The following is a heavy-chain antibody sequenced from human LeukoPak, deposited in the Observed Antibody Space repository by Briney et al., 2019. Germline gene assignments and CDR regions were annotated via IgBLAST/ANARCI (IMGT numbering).Heavy chain of an antibody. CDR3: ARRRAWHMDY. CDR2: IYYSGST. J-gene: IGHJ4*02. V-gene: IGHV4-59*01. Sequence: PSETLSLTCTVSGDSISSYYWSWIRQPPGKGLEWIGYIYYSGSTNYNPSLKSRVTISVDTSKNQFSLKLSSVTAADTAVYYCARRRAWHMDYWGQGTLVTDSS. CDR1: GDSISSYY.